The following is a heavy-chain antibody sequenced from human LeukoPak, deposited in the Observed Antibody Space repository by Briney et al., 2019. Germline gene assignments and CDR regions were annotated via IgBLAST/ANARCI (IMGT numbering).Heavy chain of an antibody. D-gene: IGHD5-12*01. CDR2: IYTSGST. J-gene: IGHJ6*03. V-gene: IGHV4-61*02. CDR1: GGSISSGSFY. CDR3: ARGLSGYDSYYYYYYMDV. Sequence: SETLSLTCTVSGGSISSGSFYWGWIRQPAGKGLEWIGRIYTSGSTNYNPSLKSRVTILVDTSKNQFSLNLRSVTAADTALYYCARGLSGYDSYYYYYYMDVWGKGTTVTVSS.